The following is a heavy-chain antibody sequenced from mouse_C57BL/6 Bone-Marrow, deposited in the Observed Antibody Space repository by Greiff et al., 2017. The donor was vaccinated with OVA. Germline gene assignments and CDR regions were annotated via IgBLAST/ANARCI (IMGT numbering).Heavy chain of an antibody. CDR2: ISSGGDYI. CDR3: TRVCNPAWFAY. Sequence: EVKLMESGEGLVKPGGSLKLSCAASGFTFSSYAMSWVRQTPEKRLEWVAYISSGGDYIYYADTVKGRFTISRDNARNTLYLQMSSLKSEDTAMYYCTRVCNPAWFAYWGQGTLVTVSA. J-gene: IGHJ3*01. CDR1: GFTFSSYA. V-gene: IGHV5-9-1*02.